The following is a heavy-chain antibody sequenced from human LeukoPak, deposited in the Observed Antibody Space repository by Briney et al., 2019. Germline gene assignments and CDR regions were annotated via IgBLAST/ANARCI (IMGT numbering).Heavy chain of an antibody. CDR1: GGSISSSSYY. CDR3: ARVVYDSSTYPKSYFDF. V-gene: IGHV4-39*07. J-gene: IGHJ4*02. CDR2: IYYRGIT. D-gene: IGHD3-22*01. Sequence: SETLSLTCTVSGGSISSSSYYWGWIRQPPGKGLEWIGSIYYRGITYYNPSLKSRVTISVDTSKNQFSLKLSSVTAADMAVYYCARVVYDSSTYPKSYFDFWGQGTLVTVSS.